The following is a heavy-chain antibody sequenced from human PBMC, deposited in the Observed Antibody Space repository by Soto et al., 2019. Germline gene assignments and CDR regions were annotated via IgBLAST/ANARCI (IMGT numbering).Heavy chain of an antibody. D-gene: IGHD3-16*01. CDR3: ASRAVPYGACMGV. CDR2: MNPDSGNT. V-gene: IGHV1-8*01. Sequence: ASVKVSCRASGYTFTSYDINWVRQATGQGLEWMGWMNPDSGNTGYAQKFQGRVTMTRNTSISTAYMELSSPRSEDTAVYYCASRAVPYGACMGVGGQGTTVTVSS. J-gene: IGHJ6*02. CDR1: GYTFTSYD.